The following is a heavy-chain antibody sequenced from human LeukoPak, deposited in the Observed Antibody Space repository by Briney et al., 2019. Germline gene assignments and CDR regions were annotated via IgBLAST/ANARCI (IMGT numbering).Heavy chain of an antibody. Sequence: ASVKVSCKASGYSFTGNYMHWVRQAPGQGLEWMGRIIPILGIANYAQKFQGRVTITADKSTSTAYMELSSLRSEDTAVYYCARQGEIAAAGGFDYWGQGTLVTVSS. CDR2: IIPILGIA. J-gene: IGHJ4*02. V-gene: IGHV1-69*02. CDR3: ARQGEIAAAGGFDY. D-gene: IGHD6-13*01. CDR1: GYSFTGNY.